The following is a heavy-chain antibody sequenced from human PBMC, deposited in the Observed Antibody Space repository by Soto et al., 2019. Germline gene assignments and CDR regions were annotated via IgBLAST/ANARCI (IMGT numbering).Heavy chain of an antibody. V-gene: IGHV3-74*01. CDR2: INSDGSST. J-gene: IGHJ4*02. D-gene: IGHD2-15*01. Sequence: VQLVESGGGSVQPGESLRLSCAASGFTFISYWMHWVRQAPGNGRLWVSRINSDGSSTSYAGSVKARFTISRDNAKNTLYLQVNSLRAEDTAVYYCVRTSLVVAAATREDYWGQGTMVTVSS. CDR1: GFTFISYW. CDR3: VRTSLVVAAATREDY.